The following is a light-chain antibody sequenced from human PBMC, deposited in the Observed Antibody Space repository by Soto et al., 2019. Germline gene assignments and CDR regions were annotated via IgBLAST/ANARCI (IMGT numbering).Light chain of an antibody. Sequence: DIQMTQSPSTLSASVGDRVTITCRASQSVSSWLAWYQQKPGKAPKLLIYKASSLESGVPSRFSGSGSGTEFNLTISSLRPADFAHYYCQHYNSYLLTFGQGTKWIS. V-gene: IGKV1-5*03. J-gene: IGKJ1*01. CDR3: QHYNSYLLT. CDR1: QSVSSW. CDR2: KAS.